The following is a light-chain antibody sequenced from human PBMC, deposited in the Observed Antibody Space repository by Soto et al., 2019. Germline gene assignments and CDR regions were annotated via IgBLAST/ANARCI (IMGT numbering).Light chain of an antibody. CDR2: RAS. V-gene: IGKV3-15*01. CDR1: QSVSSN. J-gene: IGKJ1*01. Sequence: EIVMTQSPATLSVSPGERATLSCRASQSVSSNLAWYQQKPGRSPRLLIYRASTRATGIPARFSGSGSGTEFTLTISSRESEDFAVYYCQQYRIWPPWTFGQGTKVEIK. CDR3: QQYRIWPPWT.